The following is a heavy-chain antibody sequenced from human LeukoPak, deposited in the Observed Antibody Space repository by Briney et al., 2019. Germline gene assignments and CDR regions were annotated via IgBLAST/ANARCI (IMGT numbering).Heavy chain of an antibody. V-gene: IGHV4-59*01. CDR1: GASIRSYY. D-gene: IGHD3-22*01. CDR3: ARKSVDYYDSSGYYLGGWFDP. CDR2: INYSGST. Sequence: SETLSLTCTVSGASIRSYYWNWLRQPPGKGLEWIGYINYSGSTNFNPSLKSRATTSMDTSKHHFSLKLSSVTAADTAVYYCARKSVDYYDSSGYYLGGWFDPWGQGTLVTVSS. J-gene: IGHJ5*02.